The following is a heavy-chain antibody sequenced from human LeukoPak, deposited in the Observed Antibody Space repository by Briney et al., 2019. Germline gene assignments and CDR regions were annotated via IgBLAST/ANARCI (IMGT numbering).Heavy chain of an antibody. CDR3: ATFPSYRGYSTMIVVGWAFDI. D-gene: IGHD3-22*01. CDR1: GYTFTSYA. Sequence: GASVKVSCKASGYTFTSYAMNWVRQAPGQGLEWMGWINTNTGNPTYAQGFTGRFVFSLDTSVSTAYLQISSLKAEDTAVYYCATFPSYRGYSTMIVVGWAFDIWGQGTMVTVSS. J-gene: IGHJ3*02. CDR2: INTNTGNP. V-gene: IGHV7-4-1*02.